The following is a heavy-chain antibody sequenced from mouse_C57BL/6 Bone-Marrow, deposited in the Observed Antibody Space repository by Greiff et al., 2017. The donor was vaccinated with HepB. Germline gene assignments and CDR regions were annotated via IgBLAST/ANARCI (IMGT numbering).Heavy chain of an antibody. V-gene: IGHV5-4*01. CDR3: AREGGPYFRGAMDY. CDR2: ISDGGSYT. J-gene: IGHJ4*01. CDR1: GFTFSSYA. D-gene: IGHD6-5*01. Sequence: EVMLVESGGGLVKPGGSLKLSCAASGFTFSSYAMSWVRQTPEKRLEWVATISDGGSYTYYPDNVKGRFTISRDNAKNNLYLQMSHLKSEDTAMYYCAREGGPYFRGAMDYWGQGTSVTVSS.